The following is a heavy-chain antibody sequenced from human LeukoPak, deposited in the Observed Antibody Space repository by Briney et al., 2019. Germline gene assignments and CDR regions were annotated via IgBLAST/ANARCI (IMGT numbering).Heavy chain of an antibody. CDR1: GYSISSGYN. J-gene: IGHJ4*02. CDR2: IYHSGST. V-gene: IGHV4-38-2*02. CDR3: GRDDSMAIDY. Sequence: SETLSLTCTVSGYSISSGYNWVWVRQPPGRGLEWIGSIYHSGSTYYNPSLKSRVTISVDTPKNQFSLKLISVTAADTAMYYCGRDDSMAIDYWGQGTLVTASS. D-gene: IGHD2/OR15-2a*01.